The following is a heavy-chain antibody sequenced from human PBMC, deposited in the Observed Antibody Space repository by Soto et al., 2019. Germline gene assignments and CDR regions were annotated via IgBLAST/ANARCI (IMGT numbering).Heavy chain of an antibody. J-gene: IGHJ6*02. V-gene: IGHV3-23*01. D-gene: IGHD3-3*01. CDR3: AKGPTIFGVVITFEFYYGMDV. Sequence: PWGSLRLSCAASGFILSSSAMSWVRQAPGKGLEWVSAISGSGTSTYYADSVKGRFTISGDNSKNTVYLQMNSLRAEDTAVYYCAKGPTIFGVVITFEFYYGMDVWGQGTTVTVSS. CDR2: ISGSGTST. CDR1: GFILSSSA.